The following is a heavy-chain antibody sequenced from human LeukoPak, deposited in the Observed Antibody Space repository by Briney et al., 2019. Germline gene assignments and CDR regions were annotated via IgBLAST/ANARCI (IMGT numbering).Heavy chain of an antibody. J-gene: IGHJ4*02. D-gene: IGHD6-13*01. CDR1: GGTFSSYA. CDR3: ARSYSSSWFFDY. Sequence: SVKVSCKASGGTFSSYAISWVRQAPGQGLEWMGRIIPIFGTANYAQKFQGRVTITADKSTSTAYMELSSLRSEGTAVYYCARSYSSSWFFDYWGQGTLVTVSS. CDR2: IIPIFGTA. V-gene: IGHV1-69*06.